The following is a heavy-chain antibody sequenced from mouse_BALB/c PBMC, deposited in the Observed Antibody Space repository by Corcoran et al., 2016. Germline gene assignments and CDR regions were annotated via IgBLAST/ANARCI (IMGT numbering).Heavy chain of an antibody. CDR2: INTYTGEP. CDR1: GYTFTNCG. Sequence: QIQLVQSGPELKKPRETVKISCKASGYTFTNCGMYWVKQAPGQGLKWMGWINTYTGEPTYDDDFKGRFAFSLETSASTTYLQINNLKNEDTATYFCARRYGSSYWYFDVWGAGTTVTVSS. D-gene: IGHD1-1*01. CDR3: ARRYGSSYWYFDV. J-gene: IGHJ1*01. V-gene: IGHV9-3-1*01.